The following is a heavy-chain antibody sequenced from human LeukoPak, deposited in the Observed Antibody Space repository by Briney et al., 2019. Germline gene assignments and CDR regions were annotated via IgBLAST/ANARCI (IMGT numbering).Heavy chain of an antibody. CDR2: ISSSSSYI. Sequence: PGGSLRLSCAASGFTFSSYSMNWVRQAPGKGLEWVSSISSSSSYIYYADSVKGRFTISRDNAKNSLYLQMNRLRAEDTAVYYCARDIAVAGNYYYGMDVWGQGTTVTVSS. J-gene: IGHJ6*02. CDR1: GFTFSSYS. CDR3: ARDIAVAGNYYYGMDV. D-gene: IGHD6-19*01. V-gene: IGHV3-21*01.